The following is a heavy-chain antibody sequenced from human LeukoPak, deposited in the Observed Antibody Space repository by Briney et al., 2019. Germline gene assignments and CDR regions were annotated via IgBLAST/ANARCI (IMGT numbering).Heavy chain of an antibody. D-gene: IGHD4-23*01. CDR2: ISGSGGST. Sequence: GGSLRFSCAASGYTFSSYAMSWVRQAPGKGLEWVSAISGSGGSTYYADSVKGRFTISRDNSKNTLYLQMNSLRAEDTAVYYCAKLTVVSPLGAFDIWGQGTMVTVSS. CDR1: GYTFSSYA. J-gene: IGHJ3*02. V-gene: IGHV3-23*01. CDR3: AKLTVVSPLGAFDI.